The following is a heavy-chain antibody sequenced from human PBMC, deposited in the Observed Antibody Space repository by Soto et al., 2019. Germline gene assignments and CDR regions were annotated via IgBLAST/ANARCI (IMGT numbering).Heavy chain of an antibody. CDR1: GGSLSGYY. CDR2: INHSGST. D-gene: IGHD4-17*01. Sequence: PSETLSLTCAVYGGSLSGYYWSWIRQPPGKGLEWIGEINHSGSTNYNPSLKSRVTISVDTSKNQFSLKLSSVTAADTAVYYCAREETTVTNHCFDPWGQGTLVTVAS. V-gene: IGHV4-34*01. J-gene: IGHJ5*02. CDR3: AREETTVTNHCFDP.